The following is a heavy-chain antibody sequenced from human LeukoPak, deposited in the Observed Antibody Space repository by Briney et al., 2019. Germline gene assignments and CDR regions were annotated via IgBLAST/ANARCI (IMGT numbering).Heavy chain of an antibody. V-gene: IGHV3-30-3*01. D-gene: IGHD4-17*01. CDR2: MSYDGSTK. Sequence: GGSLRLSCAVFGFTLSSYAMHWVRQAPGKGLEWVAVMSYDGSTKYYADSVKGRFTISRDNSKNTLYLQMNSLRAEDTAVYYCAREPPRYGDLIYYYYYGMDVWGQGTTVTVSS. J-gene: IGHJ6*02. CDR3: AREPPRYGDLIYYYYYGMDV. CDR1: GFTLSSYA.